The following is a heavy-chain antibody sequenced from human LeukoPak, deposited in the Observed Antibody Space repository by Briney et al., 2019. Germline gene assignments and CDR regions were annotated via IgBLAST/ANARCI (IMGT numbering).Heavy chain of an antibody. Sequence: ASVKVSCKTSGYTFTAHHMYWLRQAPGQGLECMGWIYPNSGATGYAQNFQGRVTMTRDTSVSTIYMELSRLRSDDTAVYYCARDGVSTTPDFDYWGQGTLVTVSS. J-gene: IGHJ4*02. CDR2: IYPNSGAT. V-gene: IGHV1-2*02. CDR3: ARDGVSTTPDFDY. D-gene: IGHD2-8*01. CDR1: GYTFTAHH.